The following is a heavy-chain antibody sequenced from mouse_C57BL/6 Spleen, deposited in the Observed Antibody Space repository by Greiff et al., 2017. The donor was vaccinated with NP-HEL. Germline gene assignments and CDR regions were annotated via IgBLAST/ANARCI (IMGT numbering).Heavy chain of an antibody. D-gene: IGHD2-5*01. J-gene: IGHJ3*01. Sequence: EVKLQESGGGLVKPGGSLKLSCAASGFTFSDYGMHWVRQAPEKGLGWVAYISSGSSTIYYADTVKGRFTISRDNAKNTLFLQMTSLRSEDTAMYYCARLPYYSNYAYWGQGTLVTVSA. V-gene: IGHV5-17*01. CDR2: ISSGSSTI. CDR1: GFTFSDYG. CDR3: ARLPYYSNYAY.